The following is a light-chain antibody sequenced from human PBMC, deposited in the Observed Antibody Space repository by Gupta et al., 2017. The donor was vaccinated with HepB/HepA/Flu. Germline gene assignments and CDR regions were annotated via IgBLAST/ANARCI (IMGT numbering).Light chain of an antibody. CDR3: PQSSPCI. CDR2: SAS. CDR1: QSVSNNY. V-gene: IGKV3-20*01. J-gene: IGKJ2*02. Sequence: ECVLTQSPGTLPLSPGERATSSCSASQSVSNNYVAWYQQKPAQTPRLLSYSASIRATDIPHRFSGSGSGTDFSLTICRLDPQDSAVYYCPQSSPCILGQGTKLEIK.